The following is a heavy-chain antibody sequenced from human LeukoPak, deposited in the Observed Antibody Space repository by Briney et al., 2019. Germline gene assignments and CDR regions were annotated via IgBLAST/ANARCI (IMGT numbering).Heavy chain of an antibody. J-gene: IGHJ3*02. Sequence: ASVKVSCKGSGYTFSSYGINWVRQAPGQGLEWMGWISAYNGNTNYAQKFQDRFTMTTDTSTSTAYMELRRLRSDDTAVYYCALVYYFDSSGLDAFDIWGQGTMATVSS. D-gene: IGHD3-22*01. CDR3: ALVYYFDSSGLDAFDI. CDR1: GYTFSSYG. CDR2: ISAYNGNT. V-gene: IGHV1-18*01.